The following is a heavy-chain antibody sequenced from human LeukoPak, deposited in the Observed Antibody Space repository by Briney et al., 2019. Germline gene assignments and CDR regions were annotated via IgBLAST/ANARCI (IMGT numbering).Heavy chain of an antibody. D-gene: IGHD6-13*01. V-gene: IGHV3-21*01. Sequence: GGSLRLSCAASGFTFSSYEMNWVRQAPGKGLEWVSSISSSSSYIYYADSVKGRFTISRDNAKNSLYLQMNSLRAEDTAVYYCARPRSSSWYSFDYWGQGTLVTVSS. CDR2: ISSSSSYI. J-gene: IGHJ4*02. CDR3: ARPRSSSWYSFDY. CDR1: GFTFSSYE.